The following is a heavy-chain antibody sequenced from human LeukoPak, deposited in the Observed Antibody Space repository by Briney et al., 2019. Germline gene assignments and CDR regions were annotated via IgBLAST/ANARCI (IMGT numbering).Heavy chain of an antibody. Sequence: SETLSLTCTVSGGSISSYYWSWIRQPPGKGLEWMGYIYYSGSTNYNPSLKSRVTISVDTSKNQFSLKLSSVTAADTAVYYCARVVNPKGYCSSTSCPPVEYFDYWGQGTLVTVSS. CDR3: ARVVNPKGYCSSTSCPPVEYFDY. J-gene: IGHJ4*02. V-gene: IGHV4-59*01. D-gene: IGHD2-2*01. CDR1: GGSISSYY. CDR2: IYYSGST.